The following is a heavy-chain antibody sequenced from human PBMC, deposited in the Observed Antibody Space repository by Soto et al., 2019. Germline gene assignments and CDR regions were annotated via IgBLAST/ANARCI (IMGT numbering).Heavy chain of an antibody. CDR2: ISYDGSNK. D-gene: IGHD3-22*01. Sequence: GGSLRLSCAASGFTFSSYAMHWVRQAPGKGLEWVAVISYDGSNKYYADSVKGRSTISRDNSKNTLYLQMNSLRAEDAAVYYCARDRSSGYRGFDYWGQGTLVTVSS. CDR1: GFTFSSYA. V-gene: IGHV3-30-3*01. J-gene: IGHJ4*02. CDR3: ARDRSSGYRGFDY.